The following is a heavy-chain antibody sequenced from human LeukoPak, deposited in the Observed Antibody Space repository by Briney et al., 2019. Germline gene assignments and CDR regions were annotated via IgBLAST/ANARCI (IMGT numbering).Heavy chain of an antibody. J-gene: IGHJ4*02. CDR3: ARPWGYDSSGYFAWPFDY. V-gene: IGHV3-21*01. CDR2: ISSSSSYI. CDR1: GFTFSSYS. Sequence: PGESLRLSCAASGFTFSSYSMTWVRQAPGKGLEWVSSISSSSSYIFYADSVKGRFTISRDNAKNSLYLQLNSLRVEDTAVYYCARPWGYDSSGYFAWPFDYWGQGTLVTVSS. D-gene: IGHD3-22*01.